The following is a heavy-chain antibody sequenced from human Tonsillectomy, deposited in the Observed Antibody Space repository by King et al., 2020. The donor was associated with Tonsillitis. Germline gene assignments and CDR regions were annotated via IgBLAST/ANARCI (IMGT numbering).Heavy chain of an antibody. CDR1: GGSISSTDHY. V-gene: IGHV4-39*01. CDR3: ARYVSGSFDY. D-gene: IGHD6-19*01. CDR2: MYDSGTI. Sequence: VQLQESGPGVVKPSETLSLTCTVSGGSISSTDHYWAWIRQPPGKGLEWFGYMYDSGTIFSNPSLTSRITISGGTPENQFSLKLSSVTAADPAVYFCARYVSGSFDYWGQGALVTVSS. J-gene: IGHJ4*02.